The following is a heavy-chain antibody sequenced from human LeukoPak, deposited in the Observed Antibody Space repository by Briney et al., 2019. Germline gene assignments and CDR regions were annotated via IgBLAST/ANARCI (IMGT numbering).Heavy chain of an antibody. Sequence: GGSLRLSCAASTFTFTDFVMSWGRMAPGKGMEWVSSVSGSCLITFYADSVEGRFTISRDNSKNTLYLQMNSLTAEDTAIYYCARSCFTASGGGCSTEALNYFGPWGQGTLVIVSS. D-gene: IGHD2-15*01. CDR2: VSGSCLIT. J-gene: IGHJ5*02. V-gene: IGHV3-23*01. CDR1: TFTFTDFV. CDR3: ARSCFTASGGGCSTEALNYFGP.